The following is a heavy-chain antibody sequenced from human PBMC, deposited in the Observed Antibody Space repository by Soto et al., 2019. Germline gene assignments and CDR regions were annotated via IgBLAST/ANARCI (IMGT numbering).Heavy chain of an antibody. CDR3: AKAHKWFGSLDD. Sequence: GGSLRLSCASSGFTFSSYAMSWVRQAPGKGLEWVSAISGSGGSTYYADSVKGRFTISRDNSKNTLYLQMNSLRAEDTAVYYCAKAHKWFGSLDDWGKGTLVTVSS. V-gene: IGHV3-23*01. D-gene: IGHD3-10*01. CDR1: GFTFSSYA. J-gene: IGHJ4*02. CDR2: ISGSGGST.